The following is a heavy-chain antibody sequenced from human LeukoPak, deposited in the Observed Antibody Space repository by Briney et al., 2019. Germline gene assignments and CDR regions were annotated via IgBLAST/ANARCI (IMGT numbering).Heavy chain of an antibody. Sequence: SETLSLTCTVSGGSISTYYWSWIRQPPGKELEWIGYIYYSGSTNYNPSLKSRVTIPVDTSKNQFSLRLSSVTAADTAVYYCARGSVGASTDYYYYYMDVWGKGTTVTVSS. CDR1: GGSISTYY. V-gene: IGHV4-59*01. D-gene: IGHD1-26*01. J-gene: IGHJ6*03. CDR2: IYYSGST. CDR3: ARGSVGASTDYYYYYMDV.